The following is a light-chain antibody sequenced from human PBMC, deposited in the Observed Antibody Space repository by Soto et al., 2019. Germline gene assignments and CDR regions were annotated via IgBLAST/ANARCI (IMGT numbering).Light chain of an antibody. CDR3: QQYGSSRT. J-gene: IGKJ1*01. CDR2: GAS. CDR1: QSVRSS. Sequence: EVVMTQSPVTLSVSPGERATLSCRASQSVRSSVAWYQQKPGQAPRLLFYGASTRATGIPARFSGSGSGTEFTLTISTLEPEDFALYYCQQYGSSRTFGQGTKVEIK. V-gene: IGKV3-15*01.